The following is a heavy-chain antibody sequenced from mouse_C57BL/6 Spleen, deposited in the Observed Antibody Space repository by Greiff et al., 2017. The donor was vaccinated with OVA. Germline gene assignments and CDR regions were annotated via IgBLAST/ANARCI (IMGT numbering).Heavy chain of an antibody. CDR3: ARQYYGSSPYWYFDV. V-gene: IGHV1-53*01. CDR1: GYTFTSYW. CDR2: INPSNGGT. D-gene: IGHD1-1*01. J-gene: IGHJ1*03. Sequence: QVQLQQSGTELVKPGASVKLSCKASGYTFTSYWMHWVKQRPGQGLEWIGNINPSNGGTNYNEKFKSKATLTVDKSSSTAYMQLSSLTSEDSAVYYCARQYYGSSPYWYFDVWGTGTTVTVSS.